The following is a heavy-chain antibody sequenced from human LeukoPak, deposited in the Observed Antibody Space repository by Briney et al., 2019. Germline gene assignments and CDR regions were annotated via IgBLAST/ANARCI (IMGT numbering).Heavy chain of an antibody. CDR2: VKSDGSGI. Sequence: GGSLRLSCAGAGFTCSDYWMHWVRQAPGKGLVWVSRVKSDGSGINYGDSVKGRFTISRDNAKNTLYLQMNSLRVEDTAVYYCARQAGSGFDYWGQGSLVTVSS. CDR1: GFTCSDYW. J-gene: IGHJ4*02. D-gene: IGHD3-10*01. CDR3: ARQAGSGFDY. V-gene: IGHV3-74*01.